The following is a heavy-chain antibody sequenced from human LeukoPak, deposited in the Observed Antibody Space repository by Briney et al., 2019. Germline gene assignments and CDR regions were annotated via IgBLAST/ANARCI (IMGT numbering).Heavy chain of an antibody. CDR3: ARSSEGRYYYDSSGYSYYYYYMDV. D-gene: IGHD3-22*01. J-gene: IGHJ6*03. CDR1: GRSLSSYY. V-gene: IGHV4-59*01. CDR2: IYYSGSN. Sequence: SETLSLTCTVSGRSLSSYYWSWIRQPPGKGLEWIGYIYYSGSNNYNPSLKSRVTISVDTSKNQFSLKLNSVTAADTAVYYCARSSEGRYYYDSSGYSYYYYYMDVWGKGTTVTISS.